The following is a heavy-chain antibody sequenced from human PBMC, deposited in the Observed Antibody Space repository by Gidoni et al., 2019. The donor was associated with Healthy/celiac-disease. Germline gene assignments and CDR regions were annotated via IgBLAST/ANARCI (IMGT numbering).Heavy chain of an antibody. CDR3: AKDIYPSCGGDCYFVG. J-gene: IGHJ4*02. CDR1: GFPFAVYA. CDR2: ISWNSGSI. D-gene: IGHD2-21*02. V-gene: IGHV3-9*01. Sequence: EVQLVESGGGLVQPGRSLRLSCAASGFPFAVYAMPWVRQAPGKGLEWVSGISWNSGSIGYADSVKGRFTISRDNAKNSLYLQMNSLRAEDTALYYCAKDIYPSCGGDCYFVGWGQGTLVTVSS.